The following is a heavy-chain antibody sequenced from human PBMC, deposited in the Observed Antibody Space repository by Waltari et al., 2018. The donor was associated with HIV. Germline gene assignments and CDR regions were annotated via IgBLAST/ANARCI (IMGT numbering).Heavy chain of an antibody. J-gene: IGHJ3*02. CDR2: TIYRSKLFR. Sequence: QVQLQQSGPRLVKPSQTLSVTCAISGDAVLTNSVAWNWIRQSPSRGLEWLGRTIYRSKLFRDYSLSVKSRINIPADVSKNQFSLLLHSVTPEDTSLYFCARGTPVSARVDVFDIWGQGTPVTVSS. V-gene: IGHV6-1*01. CDR1: GDAVLTNSVA. CDR3: ARGTPVSARVDVFDI. D-gene: IGHD6-19*01.